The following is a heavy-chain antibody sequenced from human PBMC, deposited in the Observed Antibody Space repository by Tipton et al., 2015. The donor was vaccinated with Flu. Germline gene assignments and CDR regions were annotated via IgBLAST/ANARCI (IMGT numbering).Heavy chain of an antibody. CDR3: ARDQGMFIGDSGLVDY. CDR2: ISSSSSTI. V-gene: IGHV3-48*04. Sequence: SLRLSCAASGFTFSSYSMNWVRQAPGKGLEWVSYISSSSSTIYYADSVKGRFTISRDNAKNTLYLQMNSLRAEDTAVYYCARDQGMFIGDSGLVDYWGQGTLVTVSS. D-gene: IGHD4-17*01. CDR1: GFTFSSYS. J-gene: IGHJ4*02.